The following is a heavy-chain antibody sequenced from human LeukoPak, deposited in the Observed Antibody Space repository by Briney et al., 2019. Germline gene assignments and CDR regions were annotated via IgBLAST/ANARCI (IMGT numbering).Heavy chain of an antibody. D-gene: IGHD6-19*01. CDR2: LDNFGAK. J-gene: IGHJ4*02. V-gene: IGHV3-53*01. CDR3: AKIIAVAATGY. CDR1: NFSVNNNY. Sequence: PGGSLRLSCAASNFSVNNNYIDWVRQAPGKGLEWVSSLDNFGAKYYGDSVTGRFTVSRDLSKNTLYLQMNSLRAEDTAVYYCAKIIAVAATGYWGQGSLVTVSS.